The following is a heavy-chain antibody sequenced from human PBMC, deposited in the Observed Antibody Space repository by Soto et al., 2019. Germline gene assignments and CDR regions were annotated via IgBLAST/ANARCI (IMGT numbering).Heavy chain of an antibody. CDR3: ASPSTFGGVIPLDY. CDR2: ISYDGSNK. V-gene: IGHV3-30-3*01. D-gene: IGHD3-16*02. Sequence: PGGSLRLSCAASGFTFSSYAMHWVRQAPGKGLEWVAVISYDGSNKYYADSVKGRFTISRDNSKNTLYLQMNSLRAEDTAVYYCASPSTFGGVIPLDYWGQGTLVTVSS. CDR1: GFTFSSYA. J-gene: IGHJ4*02.